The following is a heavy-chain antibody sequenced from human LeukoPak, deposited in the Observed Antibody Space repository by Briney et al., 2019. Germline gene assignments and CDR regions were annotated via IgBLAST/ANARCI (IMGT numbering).Heavy chain of an antibody. CDR3: ARGNILTGYCFDF. CDR2: IHYTVAT. CDR1: GGSITGDY. V-gene: IGHV4-34*01. J-gene: IGHJ4*02. Sequence: SETLSLTCAVYGGSITGDYWSWIRQTPGRGLEWVGEIHYTVATSYNPPLKSRATISTDTSKNQFSLRLSSVTAADTAVYYCARGNILTGYCFDFWGQGALVTVSS. D-gene: IGHD3-9*01.